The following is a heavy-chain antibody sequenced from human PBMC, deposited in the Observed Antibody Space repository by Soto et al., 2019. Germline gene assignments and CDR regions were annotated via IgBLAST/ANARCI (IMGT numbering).Heavy chain of an antibody. V-gene: IGHV1-18*01. J-gene: IGHJ6*02. CDR2: ISAYNGNT. CDR3: ARDTKNQEKPGYSSGWVGIYYYYGMDV. D-gene: IGHD6-19*01. Sequence: ASVKVSCKASGYTFTSYGISWVRQAPGQGLEWMGWISAYNGNTNYAQKLQGRVTMTTDTSTSTAYMELRSLRSDDTAVYYCARDTKNQEKPGYSSGWVGIYYYYGMDVWGQGTTVTVSS. CDR1: GYTFTSYG.